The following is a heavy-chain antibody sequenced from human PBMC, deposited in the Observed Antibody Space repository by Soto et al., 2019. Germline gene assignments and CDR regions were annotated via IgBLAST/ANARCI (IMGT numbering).Heavy chain of an antibody. J-gene: IGHJ4*02. Sequence: SETLSLTCAVYGGSFSGYYWSWIRHPPWKGLEWIGEINHSGSTNYNPSLKSRVTISVDTSKNQFSLKLSSVTAADTAVYYCARRDYVLDFFGQRTLV. D-gene: IGHD4-17*01. CDR2: INHSGST. CDR3: ARRDYVLDF. CDR1: GGSFSGYY. V-gene: IGHV4-34*01.